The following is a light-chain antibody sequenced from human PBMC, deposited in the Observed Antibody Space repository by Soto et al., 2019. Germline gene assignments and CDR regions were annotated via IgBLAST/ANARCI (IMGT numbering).Light chain of an antibody. J-gene: IGKJ4*01. V-gene: IGKV3-11*01. CDR3: QQRSNWPLT. CDR1: QSVSSY. CDR2: DAS. Sequence: EIVLTQSPATLSLSPGERATLSCRASQSVSSYLAWYQQKPGQAPRLLIYDASNRATGIPARFSGSGSGTDFALIISSLEPEDFAVYYCQQRSNWPLTFGGGTKVEIK.